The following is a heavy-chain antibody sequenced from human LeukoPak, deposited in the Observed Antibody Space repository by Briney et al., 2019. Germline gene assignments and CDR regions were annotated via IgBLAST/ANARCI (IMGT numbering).Heavy chain of an antibody. D-gene: IGHD2-2*02. V-gene: IGHV4-30-4*01. Sequence: SQTLSLTCTVSGGSISSGDYYWSWIRQPPGKGLEWIGYIYYSGSTYYNPSLKSRVTISVDTSKNQFSLKLSSVTAADTAVYYCARQIPRRHPSYWYFDLWGRGTLVTVSS. CDR3: ARQIPRRHPSYWYFDL. CDR2: IYYSGST. J-gene: IGHJ2*01. CDR1: GGSISSGDYY.